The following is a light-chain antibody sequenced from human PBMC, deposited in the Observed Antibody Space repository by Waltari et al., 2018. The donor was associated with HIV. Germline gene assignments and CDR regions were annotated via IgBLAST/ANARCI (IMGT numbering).Light chain of an antibody. CDR1: SSNIGRTY. V-gene: IGLV1-47*01. J-gene: IGLJ1*01. Sequence: QSVLTQPPSASGTPGQRVTISCSGISSNIGRTYVCCSQQLPGTAPKLLIYRNNERPSGVPDRFSGSKSGTSASLAISGLRSEDEADYYCAAWDDSLSGLYVFGTGTKVTVL. CDR3: AAWDDSLSGLYV. CDR2: RNN.